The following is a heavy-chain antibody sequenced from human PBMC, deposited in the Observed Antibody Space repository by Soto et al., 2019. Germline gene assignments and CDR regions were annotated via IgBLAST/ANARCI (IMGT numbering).Heavy chain of an antibody. V-gene: IGHV3-23*01. CDR2: IRGSGAGT. CDR3: AKGFGISWQYYFDY. D-gene: IGHD6-13*01. Sequence: EVQLLESGGGLAQPGGSLRLSCAASGFTFNPYAMNWVRQAPGKGLEWVSTIRGSGAGTYYADSVKGRFTISRDNSKNTLYLQSNSLRAEDTAVYFCAKGFGISWQYYFDYWGQGTLVTVSS. J-gene: IGHJ4*02. CDR1: GFTFNPYA.